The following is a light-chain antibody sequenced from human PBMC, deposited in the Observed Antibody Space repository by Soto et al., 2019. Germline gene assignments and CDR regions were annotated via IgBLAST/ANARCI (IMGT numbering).Light chain of an antibody. Sequence: EIVLTQSPGTLSLSPGERATLSCRPSQTVSRNYLAWYQQKPGQAPRLLIYGASNRATGIPDRFSGSGSGTDFTLTISRLEPEDFAVYYCQQYGSSGTFGQGTKVDIK. J-gene: IGKJ1*01. CDR3: QQYGSSGT. CDR2: GAS. CDR1: QTVSRNY. V-gene: IGKV3-20*01.